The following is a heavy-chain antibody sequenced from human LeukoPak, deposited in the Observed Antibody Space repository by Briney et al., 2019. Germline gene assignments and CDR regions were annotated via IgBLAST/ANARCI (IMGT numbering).Heavy chain of an antibody. CDR2: IYYSGST. V-gene: IGHV4-59*12. CDR3: AREYYDFWSGPFNWFDL. CDR1: GGSISTYY. Sequence: KPSETLSLTCTVSGGSISTYYWSWIRQPPGKGLEYIGYIYYSGSTYYNPSLKSRVTISVDTSKNQFSLKLSSVTAADTAVYYCAREYYDFWSGPFNWFDLWGQGTLVTVSS. D-gene: IGHD3-3*01. J-gene: IGHJ5*02.